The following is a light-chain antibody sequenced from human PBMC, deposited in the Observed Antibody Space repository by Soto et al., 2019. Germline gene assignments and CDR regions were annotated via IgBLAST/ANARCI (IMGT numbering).Light chain of an antibody. Sequence: QSALTQPASVSGSPGESITISCTGTGSDFVDYDYVSWYQHHPGKAPKLMIYEVSNRPSGVSNRFSGSKSGNTASLTISWLQAEDEADYFCSSFTSSQAYVFGTETKLTVL. CDR1: GSDFVDYDY. CDR2: EVS. V-gene: IGLV2-14*01. CDR3: SSFTSSQAYV. J-gene: IGLJ1*01.